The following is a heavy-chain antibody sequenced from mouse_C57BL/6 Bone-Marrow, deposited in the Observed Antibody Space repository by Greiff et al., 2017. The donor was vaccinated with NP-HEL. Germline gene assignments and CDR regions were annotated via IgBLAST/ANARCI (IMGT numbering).Heavy chain of an antibody. CDR2: IFPGSGST. CDR3: ARRGKFITTVVAHWYFDV. D-gene: IGHD1-1*01. CDR1: GYTFTDYY. Sequence: QVQLQQSGPELVKPGASVKISCKASGYTFTDYYINWVKQRPGQGLEWIGWIFPGSGSTYYNEKFKGKATLTVDKSSSTAYMLLSSLTSEDSAVYFCARRGKFITTVVAHWYFDVWGTGTTVTVSS. J-gene: IGHJ1*03. V-gene: IGHV1-75*01.